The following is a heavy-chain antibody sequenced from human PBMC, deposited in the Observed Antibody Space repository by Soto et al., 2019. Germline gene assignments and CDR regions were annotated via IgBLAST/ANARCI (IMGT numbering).Heavy chain of an antibody. D-gene: IGHD6-19*01. V-gene: IGHV4-59*08. CDR1: GSSISSYY. CDR3: ARFVAGTFDQ. CDR2: IYYNEST. J-gene: IGHJ4*02. Sequence: SETLSLTCSVSGSSISSYYWSWIRQPPGKGLEWIGYIYYNESTNYNPSLKSRVTISGDTSKNQFSLKLRSVTAADTAVYYCARFVAGTFDQWGQGTLVTVSS.